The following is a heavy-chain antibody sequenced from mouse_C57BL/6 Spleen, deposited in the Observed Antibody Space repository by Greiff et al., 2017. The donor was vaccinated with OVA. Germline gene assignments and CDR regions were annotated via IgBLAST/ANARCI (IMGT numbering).Heavy chain of an antibody. V-gene: IGHV3-6*01. CDR1: GYSITSGYY. J-gene: IGHJ1*03. Sequence: EVKLVESGPGLVKPSQSLSLTCSVTGYSITSGYYWNWIRQFPGNKLEWMGYISYDGSNNYNPSLKNRISITRDTSKNQFFLKLNSVTTEDTATYYCAREGSLWYFDVWGTGTTVTVSS. CDR2: ISYDGSN. CDR3: AREGSLWYFDV.